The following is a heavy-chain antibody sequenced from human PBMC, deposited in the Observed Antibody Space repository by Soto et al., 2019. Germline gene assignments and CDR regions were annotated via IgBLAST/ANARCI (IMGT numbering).Heavy chain of an antibody. CDR1: GFTFSSYG. J-gene: IGHJ4*02. V-gene: IGHV3-30*18. Sequence: QVQLVESGGGVVQPGRSLRLSCAASGFTFSSYGMHWVRQAPGKGLEWVAVISYDGSNKYYADSVKGRFTISRDNSKNTLYLQMNSLSAEDTAVYYCAKDHLMTTVTTVGYWGQGTLVTVSS. D-gene: IGHD4-17*01. CDR3: AKDHLMTTVTTVGY. CDR2: ISYDGSNK.